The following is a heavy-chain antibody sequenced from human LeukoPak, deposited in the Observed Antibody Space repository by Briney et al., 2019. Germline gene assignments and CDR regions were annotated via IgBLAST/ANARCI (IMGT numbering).Heavy chain of an antibody. CDR1: GGSISSGGYY. D-gene: IGHD3-22*01. V-gene: IGHV4-39*01. CDR2: IYYSGST. Sequence: SETLSLTCTASGGSISSGGYYWSWIRQHPGKGLEWIGYIYYSGSTYYNPSLKSRVTISVDTSKNRFSLKLSSVTAADTAVYYCATITSYDSSGYSPFWGQGTLVTVSS. J-gene: IGHJ4*02. CDR3: ATITSYDSSGYSPF.